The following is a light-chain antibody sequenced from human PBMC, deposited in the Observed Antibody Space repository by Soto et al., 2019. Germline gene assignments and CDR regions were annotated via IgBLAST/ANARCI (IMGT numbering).Light chain of an antibody. CDR1: SSDVGDYNY. J-gene: IGLJ2*01. CDR3: CSHAGSYTLV. CDR2: DVS. Sequence: QSALTQPRSVSGSPGQSVTISCTGTSSDVGDYNYVSWYQQHPGKAPKLMIYDVSNRPSGVPDRFSGSKSGNTASLTISGLQAEDEADYYCCSHAGSYTLVFGGGTKLTVL. V-gene: IGLV2-11*01.